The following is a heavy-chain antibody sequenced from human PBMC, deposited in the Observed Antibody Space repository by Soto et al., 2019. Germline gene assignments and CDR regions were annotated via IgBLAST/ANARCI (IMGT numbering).Heavy chain of an antibody. CDR1: GYTFTSYG. V-gene: IGHV1-18*01. CDR3: ARDRRTSGLEWYGWFDP. D-gene: IGHD3-3*01. J-gene: IGHJ5*02. Sequence: ASVKVSCKASGYTFTSYGISWVRQAPGQGLEWMGWISAYNGNTNYAQKLQGRVTMTTDTSTSTAYMELRSLRSDDTAVYYCARDRRTSGLEWYGWFDPWGQGTLVTVSS. CDR2: ISAYNGNT.